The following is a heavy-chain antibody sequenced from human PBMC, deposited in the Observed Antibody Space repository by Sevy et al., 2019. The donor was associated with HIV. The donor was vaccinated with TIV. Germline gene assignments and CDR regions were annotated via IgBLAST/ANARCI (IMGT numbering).Heavy chain of an antibody. CDR3: ARSIASVLPGPLGLFFRVYSNWFGP. Sequence: SETLSLTCAVYGGSFSDYYWSWIRQPPGGGLEWIGEISHIGSTNYNPSLKSRVTMSLDTSTNQFSLKLKSMRAADTAVYYCARSIASVLPGPLGLFFRVYSNWFGPWGQGTLVTVSS. CDR1: GGSFSDYY. V-gene: IGHV4-34*01. J-gene: IGHJ5*02. D-gene: IGHD6-13*01. CDR2: ISHIGST.